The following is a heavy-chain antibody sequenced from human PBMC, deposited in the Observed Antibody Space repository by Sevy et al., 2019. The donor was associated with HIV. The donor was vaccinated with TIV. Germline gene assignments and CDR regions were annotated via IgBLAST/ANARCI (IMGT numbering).Heavy chain of an antibody. J-gene: IGHJ6*02. CDR2: INEDGTEK. V-gene: IGHV3-7*01. D-gene: IGHD2-2*01. CDR3: ARDNATVSRRGLRYYYYGTDV. CDR1: GFTFSTYW. Sequence: QPGGSLRLSCAASGFTFSTYWMSWFRQAPGKGLEWVANINEDGTEKFDVDSVKGRFTMSRDNAKNSLYLQMNSLRAEDAAVYYCARDNATVSRRGLRYYYYGTDVWGQGTTVTVSS.